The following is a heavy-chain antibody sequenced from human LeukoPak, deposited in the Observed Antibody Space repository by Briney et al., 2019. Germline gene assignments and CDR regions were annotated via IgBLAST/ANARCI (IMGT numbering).Heavy chain of an antibody. V-gene: IGHV4-59*01. D-gene: IGHD7-27*01. CDR2: LYYTGDT. J-gene: IGHJ5*02. CDR1: GGSISPYY. CDR3: ARGPWAWFDP. Sequence: SETLSLTCNVSGGSISPYYWSWIRQVPGKGVEWVGYLYYTGDTKYDPSLKSRVTISVDTSKNQFSLKLRSVTAADTAVYYCARGPWAWFDPWGQGTLVTVSS.